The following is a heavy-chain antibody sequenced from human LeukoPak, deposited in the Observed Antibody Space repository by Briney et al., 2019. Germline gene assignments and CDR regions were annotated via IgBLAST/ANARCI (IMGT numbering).Heavy chain of an antibody. J-gene: IGHJ3*02. CDR1: GFTFSDYY. CDR2: ISSSSYT. V-gene: IGHV3-11*05. CDR3: ARASLYYYDSSGYYNGNDAFDI. Sequence: KPGGSLRLYCAASGFTFSDYYMSWIRQAPGKGLEWVSYISSSSYTNYADSVKGRFTISRDNAKNSLYLQMNSLRAEDTAVYYCARASLYYYDSSGYYNGNDAFDIWGQGTMVTVSS. D-gene: IGHD3-22*01.